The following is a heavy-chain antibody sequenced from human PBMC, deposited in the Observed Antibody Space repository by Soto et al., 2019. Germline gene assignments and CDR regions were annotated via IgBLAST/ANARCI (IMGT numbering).Heavy chain of an antibody. J-gene: IGHJ4*02. CDR1: GYTFTSYG. CDR2: ISAYNGNT. D-gene: IGHD2-2*01. Sequence: QVQLVQSGAEVKKPGASVKVSCKASGYTFTSYGISWVRQAPGQGLEWMGWISAYNGNTNYAQKLQGRVTMTTDTSTSTAYMELRSLKSDDAAVYYCARGGIVVVPAAGSSWDTNFDYWGQGTLVTVSS. V-gene: IGHV1-18*04. CDR3: ARGGIVVVPAAGSSWDTNFDY.